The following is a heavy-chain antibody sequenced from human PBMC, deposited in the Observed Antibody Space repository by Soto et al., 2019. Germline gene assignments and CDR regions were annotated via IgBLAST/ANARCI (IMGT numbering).Heavy chain of an antibody. Sequence: VQLEESGGGLVQPGGSLRLSCAASGFTVDSNNMVWVRQVPGRGLEWVAVVYSGGSTYYGDSVKGRFTISRDIAKNTMYLQMNNLRREDTAVYCCAKTSKLWRVFDPWGQGTLVTVSS. J-gene: IGHJ5*02. CDR3: AKTSKLWRVFDP. V-gene: IGHV3-53*04. CDR1: GFTVDSNN. CDR2: VYSGGST. D-gene: IGHD6-19*01.